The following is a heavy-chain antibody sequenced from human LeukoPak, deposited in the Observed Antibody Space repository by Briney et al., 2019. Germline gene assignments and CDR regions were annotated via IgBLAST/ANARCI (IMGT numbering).Heavy chain of an antibody. CDR2: ISAYNGNT. CDR3: ARERADADSSGWYDLPSYFDY. CDR1: GYTFTSYG. V-gene: IGHV1-18*01. Sequence: ASVTVSCTASGYTFTSYGISWVRQAPGQGLEGMGWISAYNGNTNYAQKLQGRVTMTTDTSTSTAYMELRSLRSDDTAVYYCARERADADSSGWYDLPSYFDYWGQGTLVTVSS. D-gene: IGHD6-19*01. J-gene: IGHJ4*02.